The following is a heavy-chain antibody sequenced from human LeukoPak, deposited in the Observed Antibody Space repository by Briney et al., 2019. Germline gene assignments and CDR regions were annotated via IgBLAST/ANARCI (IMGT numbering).Heavy chain of an antibody. D-gene: IGHD3-10*01. Sequence: GGSLRLSCIASGFTLSNCGMTWVRQAPGKGLEWVSGLSNTGGSISYTDSVKGRFTISRDNSKNTLYLQMNSLRAEDTAVYYCAKGYYGQVSFDYWGQGTLVTVSS. CDR3: AKGYYGQVSFDY. CDR1: GFTLSNCG. V-gene: IGHV3-23*01. CDR2: LSNTGGSI. J-gene: IGHJ4*02.